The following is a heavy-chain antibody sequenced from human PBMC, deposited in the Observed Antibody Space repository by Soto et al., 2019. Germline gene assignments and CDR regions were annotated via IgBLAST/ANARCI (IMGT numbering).Heavy chain of an antibody. CDR1: GFTFSTYA. Sequence: GGSLRLSCAASGFTFSTYAMTWVRQAPGKGLEWVSAISGNLSTTFYAGSVRGRFTISRDNSKNMLFLHMHSLRAEDSAVYYCSIIIIPAADHSYGMDVWGQGTTVTVSS. CDR3: SIIIIPAADHSYGMDV. CDR2: ISGNLSTT. D-gene: IGHD2-2*01. V-gene: IGHV3-23*01. J-gene: IGHJ6*02.